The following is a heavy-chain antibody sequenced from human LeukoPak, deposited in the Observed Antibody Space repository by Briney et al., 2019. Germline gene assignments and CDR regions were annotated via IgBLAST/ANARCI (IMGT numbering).Heavy chain of an antibody. J-gene: IGHJ6*03. V-gene: IGHV5-51*01. CDR1: GYSFTSYW. CDR3: ARHGYSSSWYTNWSYYYYMDV. CDR2: IYPGDSDT. Sequence: PGESLKISCKGSGYSFTSYWIGWVRQMPGKGLEWMGIIYPGDSDTRYSPSFQGQVTISADKSISTAYLQWSSLKASDTAMYYCARHGYSSSWYTNWSYYYYMDVWGKGPTVTVSS. D-gene: IGHD6-13*01.